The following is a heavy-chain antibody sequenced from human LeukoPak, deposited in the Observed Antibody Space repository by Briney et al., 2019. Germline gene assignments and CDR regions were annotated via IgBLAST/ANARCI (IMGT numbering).Heavy chain of an antibody. J-gene: IGHJ4*02. CDR1: GGSTSSGDYY. Sequence: PSETLSLTCTVSGGSTSSGDYYWSWIRQPPGKGLEWIGYIYYSGSTYYNPSLKSRVTISVDTSKNQFSLKLSSVTAADTAVYYCARGGQWLRAFDYWGQGTLVTVSS. CDR2: IYYSGST. D-gene: IGHD5-12*01. CDR3: ARGGQWLRAFDY. V-gene: IGHV4-30-4*08.